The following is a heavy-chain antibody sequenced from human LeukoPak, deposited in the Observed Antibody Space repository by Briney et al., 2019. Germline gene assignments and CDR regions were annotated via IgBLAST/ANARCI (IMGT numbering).Heavy chain of an antibody. CDR1: GGSISSYY. CDR2: IYYSGST. J-gene: IGHJ4*02. Sequence: PSQTLSLTCTVSGGSISSYYWSWIRQPPGKGLEWIGYIYYSGSTNYNPSLKSRVTISVDTSKNQFSLKLSSVTAADTAVYYCATNSHYYGSSGPYYFDYWGQGTLVTVSS. V-gene: IGHV4-59*08. CDR3: ATNSHYYGSSGPYYFDY. D-gene: IGHD3-22*01.